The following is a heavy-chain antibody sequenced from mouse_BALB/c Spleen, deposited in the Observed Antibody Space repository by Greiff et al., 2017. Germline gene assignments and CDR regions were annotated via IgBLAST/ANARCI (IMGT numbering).Heavy chain of an antibody. V-gene: IGHV5-12-2*01. CDR3: ARHFDLGSMEY. D-gene: IGHD4-1*01. Sequence: EVQLQESGGGLVQPGGSLKLSCAASGFTFSSYTMSWVRQTPEKRLEWVAYISNGGGSTYYPDTVKGRFTISRDNAKNTLYLQMSSLKAEDTAMYYCARHFDLGSMEYWGEGTSVTVSS. CDR2: ISNGGGST. J-gene: IGHJ4*01. CDR1: GFTFSSYT.